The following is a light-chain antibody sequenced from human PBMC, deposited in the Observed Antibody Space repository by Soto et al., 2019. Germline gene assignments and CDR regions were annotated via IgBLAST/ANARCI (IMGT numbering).Light chain of an antibody. CDR2: RAN. J-gene: IGKJ5*01. Sequence: EVVLTQSPAALSVSPGDTATLSCRASQSVVDNLAWYQQRPGQSPRLLIYRANSRATGVPARFSGSGSGTEFTLTIRSLQSEDFAVYYCQQYDVWPPITFGQGTRLEFK. CDR1: QSVVDN. V-gene: IGKV3-15*01. CDR3: QQYDVWPPIT.